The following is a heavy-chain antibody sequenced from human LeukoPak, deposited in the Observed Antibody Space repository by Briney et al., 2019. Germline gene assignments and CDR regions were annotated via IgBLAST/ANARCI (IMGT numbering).Heavy chain of an antibody. CDR1: GGSISSGSYY. Sequence: PSETLSLTCTVSGGSISSGSYYWSWIRQPAGKGLEWIGRIYTSGSTNYNPSLKSRVTISVDTSKNQFSLKLSSVTAADTAVYYCARDRNQLLPIDYWGQGTLVTVSS. CDR2: IYTSGST. CDR3: ARDRNQLLPIDY. V-gene: IGHV4-61*02. J-gene: IGHJ4*02. D-gene: IGHD2-2*01.